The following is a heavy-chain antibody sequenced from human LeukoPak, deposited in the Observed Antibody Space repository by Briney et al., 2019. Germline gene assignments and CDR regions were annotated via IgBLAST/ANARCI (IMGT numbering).Heavy chain of an antibody. J-gene: IGHJ4*02. Sequence: SETLSLTCTVSGGSISSSSYYWGWIRQPPGKGLEWIGYIYYSGSTYYNRSLKSRVTISVDTSKNHFSLKLSSVTAADTAVYYCARSIVLVTAYFDYWGQGTLVTVSS. CDR2: IYYSGST. CDR1: GGSISSSSYY. CDR3: ARSIVLVTAYFDY. D-gene: IGHD3-22*01. V-gene: IGHV4-39*07.